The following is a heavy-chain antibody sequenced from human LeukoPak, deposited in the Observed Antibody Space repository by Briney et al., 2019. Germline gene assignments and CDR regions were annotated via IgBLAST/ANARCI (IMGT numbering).Heavy chain of an antibody. CDR3: ARGGYSYGHFDY. J-gene: IGHJ4*02. V-gene: IGHV3-13*01. CDR2: IGTAGDT. D-gene: IGHD5-18*01. CDR1: GFTFSSYD. Sequence: GGSLRLSCAASGFTFSSYDMHWVRQATGKGLEWVSAIGTAGDTYYADSVKGRFTISRDNSKNTLYLQMNSLRAEDTAVYYCARGGYSYGHFDYWGQGTLVTVSS.